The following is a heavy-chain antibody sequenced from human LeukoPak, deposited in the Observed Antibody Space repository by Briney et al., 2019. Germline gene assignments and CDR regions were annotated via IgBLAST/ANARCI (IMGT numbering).Heavy chain of an antibody. V-gene: IGHV4-59*12. CDR1: GGSINNYY. J-gene: IGHJ5*02. D-gene: IGHD5-18*01. CDR3: ARDRGYSYGKNWFDP. Sequence: PSETLSLTCTVSGGSINNYYWSWIRQPPGKGLEWIGSIYYSGSTYYNPSLKSRVTISVDTSKNQFSLKLSSVTAADTAVYYCARDRGYSYGKNWFDPWGQGTLVTVSS. CDR2: IYYSGST.